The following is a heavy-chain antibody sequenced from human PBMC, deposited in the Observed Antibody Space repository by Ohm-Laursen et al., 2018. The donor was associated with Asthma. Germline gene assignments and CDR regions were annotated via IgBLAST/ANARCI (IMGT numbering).Heavy chain of an antibody. V-gene: IGHV3-23*01. D-gene: IGHD3-16*02. CDR1: KFTFSNYA. CDR3: AKVVVMDV. CDR2: ISSTGGST. Sequence: GSLRLSCSASKFTFSNYAMNWVRQPPGKGLEWVSEISSTGGSTDYADSVKGRFTISRDNSKNTLYLQMNSLRAEDTAVYYCAKVVVMDVWGQGTTVTVSS. J-gene: IGHJ6*02.